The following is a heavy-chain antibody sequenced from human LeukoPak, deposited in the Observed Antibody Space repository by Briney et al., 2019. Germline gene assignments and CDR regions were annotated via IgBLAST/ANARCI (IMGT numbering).Heavy chain of an antibody. CDR1: GFTFSSYA. V-gene: IGHV3-23*01. Sequence: PGGSLRLSCAASGFTFSSYAMSWVRQAPGKGLEWVSAISGSGGSTYYADSVKGRFTISRDNSKNTLYLQMNSLRAEDTAVYYCAKGPRSIAVLGWFDPWGQGTLVTVTS. D-gene: IGHD6-19*01. CDR3: AKGPRSIAVLGWFDP. CDR2: ISGSGGST. J-gene: IGHJ5*02.